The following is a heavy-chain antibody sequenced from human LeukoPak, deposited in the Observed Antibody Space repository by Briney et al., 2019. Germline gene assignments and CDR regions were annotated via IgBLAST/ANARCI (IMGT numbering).Heavy chain of an antibody. V-gene: IGHV4-59*08. J-gene: IGHJ4*02. CDR2: FYYSGST. CDR1: GGSISSYY. Sequence: SETLSLTCTVSGGSISSYYWSWIRQPPGKGLEWIGYFYYSGSTNYNPSLKSRVTISLDTSKNQFSLKLSSVTAADTAVYYCARQRFLEWYFDYWGQGTLVTVSS. D-gene: IGHD3-3*01. CDR3: ARQRFLEWYFDY.